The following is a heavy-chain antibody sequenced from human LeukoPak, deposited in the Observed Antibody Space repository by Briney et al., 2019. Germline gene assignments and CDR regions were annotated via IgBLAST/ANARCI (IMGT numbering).Heavy chain of an antibody. CDR3: AREIAAAGTYFDY. CDR2: IIPIFGRA. Sequence: SVKVSCKASGGTFSSYAISWVRQAPGQGLEWTGRIIPIFGRANYAQKFQGRVTITTDESTSTAYMELSSLRSEDTAVYYCAREIAAAGTYFDYWGQGTLVTVSS. D-gene: IGHD6-13*01. J-gene: IGHJ4*02. V-gene: IGHV1-69*05. CDR1: GGTFSSYA.